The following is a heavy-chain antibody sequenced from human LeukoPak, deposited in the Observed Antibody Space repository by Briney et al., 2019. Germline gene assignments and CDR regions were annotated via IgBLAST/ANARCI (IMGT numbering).Heavy chain of an antibody. Sequence: ASVKVSCKASGYTFTGYYMHWVRQAPGQGLEWMGWINPNSGGTNYAQKFQGRVTMTRDTSISTAYMELSRLRSDDTAVYYCARERYDSSGYYHSDAFDIWGQGTMVTVSS. CDR1: GYTFTGYY. V-gene: IGHV1-2*02. D-gene: IGHD3-22*01. CDR3: ARERYDSSGYYHSDAFDI. J-gene: IGHJ3*02. CDR2: INPNSGGT.